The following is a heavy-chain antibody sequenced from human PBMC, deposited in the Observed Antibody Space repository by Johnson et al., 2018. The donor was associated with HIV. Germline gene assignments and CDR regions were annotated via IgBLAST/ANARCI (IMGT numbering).Heavy chain of an antibody. CDR2: ISFTGLKK. J-gene: IGHJ3*02. D-gene: IGHD6-13*01. CDR1: GLNFSDYG. CDR3: ARGDNAAAGDAFDI. V-gene: IGHV3-33*08. Sequence: QVQLVESGGGVVQPGRSVRLSCAASGLNFSDYGMHWVRQAPGKGLEWVTVISFTGLKKQYVDSVKGRFTISRDNAKNTVYLQMNRLRAEDTAVYFCARGDNAAAGDAFDIWGQGTMVTVSS.